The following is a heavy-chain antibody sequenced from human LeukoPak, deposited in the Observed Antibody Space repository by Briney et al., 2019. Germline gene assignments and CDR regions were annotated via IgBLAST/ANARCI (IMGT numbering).Heavy chain of an antibody. CDR3: AKPVYSGSYHDAFDI. J-gene: IGHJ3*02. D-gene: IGHD1-26*01. V-gene: IGHV3-21*04. CDR1: GFAFSSYR. Sequence: GGSLRLSCAASGFAFSSYRMNWVRQAPGKGLEWVSSISSSSSYIYYADSVKGRFTISRDNSKNTLYLQMNSLRAEDTAVYYCAKPVYSGSYHDAFDIWGQGTMVTVSS. CDR2: ISSSSSYI.